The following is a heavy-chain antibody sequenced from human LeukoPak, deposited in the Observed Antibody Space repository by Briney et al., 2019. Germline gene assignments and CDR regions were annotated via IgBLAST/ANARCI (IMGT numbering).Heavy chain of an antibody. CDR2: IKGDGSST. V-gene: IGHV3-74*01. Sequence: GGSPRLSCVASAFTFNNYWMHWVRQAPGKGLVWVSLIKGDGSSTNYADSVRGRFTISRDNAKNTVYLQMNSLRTEDTAVYYCARGLPNYYGMDVWGQGTTVTVSS. CDR1: AFTFNNYW. J-gene: IGHJ6*02. CDR3: ARGLPNYYGMDV.